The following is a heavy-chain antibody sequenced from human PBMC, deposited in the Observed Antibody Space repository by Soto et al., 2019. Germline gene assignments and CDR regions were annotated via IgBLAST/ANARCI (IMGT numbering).Heavy chain of an antibody. CDR3: ARRADWFDL. CDR2: IYPGDSDT. Sequence: EVHLVQSGAEVKKPGESLKISCKASGYSFTSYWIGWVRQVPGKGLEWMGIIYPGDSDTRYSPSFQGQVTISVDKSISTAYLQLSSLRASDTAIFYCARRADWFDLWGQGTLVTVSS. J-gene: IGHJ5*02. V-gene: IGHV5-51*01. CDR1: GYSFTSYW.